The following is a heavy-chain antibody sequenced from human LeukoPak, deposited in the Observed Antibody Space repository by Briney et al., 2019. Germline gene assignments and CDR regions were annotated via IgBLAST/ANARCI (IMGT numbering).Heavy chain of an antibody. CDR2: INHSGST. CDR1: GGSFSGYY. Sequence: SETLSLTCAVYGGSFSGYYWSWIRQPPGKGLEWIGEINHSGSTNYNPSLKSRVTISVDTSKNQFSLKLSSVTAADTAVYYCARAGRYCSGGSCYSVLRNWGQGTLVTVSS. D-gene: IGHD2-15*01. CDR3: ARAGRYCSGGSCYSVLRN. J-gene: IGHJ4*02. V-gene: IGHV4-34*01.